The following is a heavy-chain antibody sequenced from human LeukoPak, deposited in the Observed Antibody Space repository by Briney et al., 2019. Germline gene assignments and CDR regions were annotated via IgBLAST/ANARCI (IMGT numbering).Heavy chain of an antibody. CDR1: GFTFSRYG. CDR2: ISGSGGRT. J-gene: IGHJ4*02. V-gene: IGHV3-23*01. CDR3: ARSSYPYGPLDY. D-gene: IGHD4-17*01. Sequence: GGSLRLSCAASGFTFSRYGMSWVRQAPGKGLEWVSGISGSGGRTYYADSVKGRFTISRDNAKNSLYLQMNSLRAEDTAVYYCARSSYPYGPLDYWGQGTLVTVSS.